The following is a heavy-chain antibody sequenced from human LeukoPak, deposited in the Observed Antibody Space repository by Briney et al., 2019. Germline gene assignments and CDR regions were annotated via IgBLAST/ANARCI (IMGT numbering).Heavy chain of an antibody. CDR3: AKSKTVTTEFDH. CDR1: GFSLSSYW. Sequence: GGSLRLSCAASGFSLSSYWMSWVRQVPGKGLEWVSGISWNSGSIGYADSVKGRFTISRDNAKNSLYLQMNSLRAEDMALYYCAKSKTVTTEFDHWGQGTLVTVSS. D-gene: IGHD4-17*01. CDR2: ISWNSGSI. V-gene: IGHV3-9*03. J-gene: IGHJ4*02.